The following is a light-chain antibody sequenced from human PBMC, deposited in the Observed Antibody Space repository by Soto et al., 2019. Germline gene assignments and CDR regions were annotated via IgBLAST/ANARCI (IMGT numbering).Light chain of an antibody. V-gene: IGLV2-14*01. CDR3: SSYTSSSTNV. J-gene: IGLJ1*01. CDR2: ADS. Sequence: QSALTQPASVSGSPGQSITISCTGTSSNVGGYNYVSWYQQHPGKAPKLMIYADSNRPSGVSNRFSGSKSGNTASLTISGIQAEDEDDYYCSSYTSSSTNVFGTGTKLTVL. CDR1: SSNVGGYNY.